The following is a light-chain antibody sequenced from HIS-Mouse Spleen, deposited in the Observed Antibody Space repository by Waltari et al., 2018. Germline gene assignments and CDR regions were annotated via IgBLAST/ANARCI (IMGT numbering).Light chain of an antibody. V-gene: IGLV3-19*01. J-gene: IGLJ2*01. CDR2: GKN. Sequence: SSELTQDPAVSVALGQTVRITCQGVSLRSYYASWYQQKPGQAPVLVIYGKNYRPSGIPDRFSGSSSGNTASLTITGAQAEDEADYYCNSRDSSGNHVVFGGGTKLTVL. CDR1: SLRSYY. CDR3: NSRDSSGNHVV.